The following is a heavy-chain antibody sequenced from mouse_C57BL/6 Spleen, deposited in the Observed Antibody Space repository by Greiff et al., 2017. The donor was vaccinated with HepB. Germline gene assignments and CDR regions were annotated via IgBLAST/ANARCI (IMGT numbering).Heavy chain of an antibody. V-gene: IGHV2-2*01. CDR2: IWSGGST. CDR1: GFSLTSYG. CDR3: ARILRRDYYAMDY. J-gene: IGHJ4*01. Sequence: VMLVESGPGLVQPSQSLSITCTVSGFSLTSYGVHWVRQSPGKGLEWLGVIWSGGSTDYNAAFISRLSISKDNSKSQVFFKMNSLQADDTAIYYCARILRRDYYAMDYWGQGTSVTVSS. D-gene: IGHD1-1*01.